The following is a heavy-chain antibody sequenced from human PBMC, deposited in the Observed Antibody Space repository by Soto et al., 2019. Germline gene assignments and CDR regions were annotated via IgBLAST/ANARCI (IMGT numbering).Heavy chain of an antibody. CDR1: GFTFSSYA. D-gene: IGHD4-17*01. Sequence: QVQLVESGGGVVQPGRSLRLSCAASGFTFSSYAMHWVRQAPGKGLEWVAVISYDGSNKYYADSVKGRFTISRDNSKNTLYLQMNSLSAEDTAVYYCARDPKNEYGDYDYYFDYWGQGTLVTVSS. CDR2: ISYDGSNK. CDR3: ARDPKNEYGDYDYYFDY. J-gene: IGHJ4*02. V-gene: IGHV3-30-3*01.